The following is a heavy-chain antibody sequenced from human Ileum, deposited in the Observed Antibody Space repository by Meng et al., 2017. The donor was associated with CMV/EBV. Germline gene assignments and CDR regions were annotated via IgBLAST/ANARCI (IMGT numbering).Heavy chain of an antibody. CDR1: GFTLSLYW. D-gene: IGHD6-13*01. J-gene: IGHJ4*02. Sequence: QLGGAGGGSVPPGGSLRLSCAASGFTLSLYWMYWVRQVPGKGLVWVSRFKGDGTSTTYADSVKGRFTISRDNAKNSVYLQMNNLRTEDTALYYCVREAAVADMRFDSWGQGTLVTVSS. CDR2: FKGDGTST. V-gene: IGHV3-74*01. CDR3: VREAAVADMRFDS.